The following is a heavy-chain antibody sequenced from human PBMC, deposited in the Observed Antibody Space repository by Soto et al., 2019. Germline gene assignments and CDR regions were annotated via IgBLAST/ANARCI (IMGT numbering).Heavy chain of an antibody. CDR2: MSSDGNET. CDR1: GFSFSYFD. V-gene: IGHV3-30*18. J-gene: IGHJ6*02. D-gene: IGHD1-26*01. CDR3: AKNGATYGVDV. Sequence: GGSLRLSCAASGFSFSYFDMHWVRQAPGKGLEWVAVMSSDGNETYYADSLKGRFTISRDNSKNTLYLQMNSLRAVDTAVYYCAKNGATYGVDVWGQGTTVTVSS.